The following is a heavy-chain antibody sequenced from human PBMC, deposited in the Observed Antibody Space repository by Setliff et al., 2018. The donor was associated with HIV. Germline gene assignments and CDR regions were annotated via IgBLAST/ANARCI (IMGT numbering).Heavy chain of an antibody. CDR3: ARAYFGSGIYY. J-gene: IGHJ4*02. V-gene: IGHV4-4*09. Sequence: SETLSLTCTVSGGSISSYYWSWIRQPPGKGLEWLGHIYSSGSINYNPSLKSRVTISVDTSKNQFPLKLYSVTAADTAVYYCARAYFGSGIYYWGQGTLVTV. D-gene: IGHD3-10*01. CDR2: IYSSGSI. CDR1: GGSISSYY.